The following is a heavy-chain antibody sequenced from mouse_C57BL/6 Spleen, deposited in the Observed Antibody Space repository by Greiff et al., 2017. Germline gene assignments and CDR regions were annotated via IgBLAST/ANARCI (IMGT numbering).Heavy chain of an antibody. J-gene: IGHJ1*03. D-gene: IGHD1-1*01. Sequence: EVKLMESGGGLVQSGRSLRLSCATSGFTFSDFYMEWVRQAPGKGLEWIAASRNKANDYTTEYSASVKGRFIVSRDTSQSILYRQMNALRAEDTAIYYCARGPSVVATYDWYFDVWGTGTTVTVSS. CDR2: SRNKANDYTT. CDR3: ARGPSVVATYDWYFDV. V-gene: IGHV7-1*01. CDR1: GFTFSDFY.